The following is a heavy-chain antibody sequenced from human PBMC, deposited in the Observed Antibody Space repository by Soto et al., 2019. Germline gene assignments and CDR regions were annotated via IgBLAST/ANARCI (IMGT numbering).Heavy chain of an antibody. V-gene: IGHV1-69*01. Sequence: QVQLVQSGAEVKKPGSSAKVSCKASGGTFSSYALSWLRQAPGPGLAWTGGIIPISGTANYAQQFQGRVTIPADQSPSTAYMELSSLRSEDTAGYYGARITPTGGAKYYYGMDVWGQGTTVNVSS. D-gene: IGHD3-16*01. CDR3: ARITPTGGAKYYYGMDV. J-gene: IGHJ6*01. CDR1: GGTFSSYA. CDR2: IIPISGTA.